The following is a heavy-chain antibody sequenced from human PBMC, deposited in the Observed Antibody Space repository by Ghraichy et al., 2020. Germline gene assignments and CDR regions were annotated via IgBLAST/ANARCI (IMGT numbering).Heavy chain of an antibody. Sequence: SETLSLTCAVYGGSFSGYYWSWIRQPPGKGLEWIGEINHSGSTNYNPSLKSRVTISVDTSKNQFSLKLSSVTAADTAVYYCAREPGIAVAGVDYWGQGTLVTVSS. J-gene: IGHJ4*02. CDR3: AREPGIAVAGVDY. CDR1: GGSFSGYY. CDR2: INHSGST. V-gene: IGHV4-34*01. D-gene: IGHD6-19*01.